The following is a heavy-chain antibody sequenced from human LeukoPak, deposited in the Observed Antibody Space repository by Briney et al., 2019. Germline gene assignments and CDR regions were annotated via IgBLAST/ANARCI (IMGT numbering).Heavy chain of an antibody. CDR1: GFTFSSYS. CDR3: TRAVAAADFSPGY. Sequence: GGSLRLSCAASGFTFSSYSMNWVRQAPGKGLEWVSSISSSGSHMYYADSVKGRFTISRDNAKNSVYLQMNSLRAEDTAVYYCTRAVAAADFSPGYWGQGTLVTVSS. V-gene: IGHV3-21*01. J-gene: IGHJ4*02. CDR2: ISSSGSHM. D-gene: IGHD6-13*01.